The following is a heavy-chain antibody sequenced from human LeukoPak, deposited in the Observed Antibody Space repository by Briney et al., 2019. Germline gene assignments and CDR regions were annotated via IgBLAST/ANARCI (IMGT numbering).Heavy chain of an antibody. CDR2: ISYDATKK. V-gene: IGHV3-30-3*01. D-gene: IGHD2-2*01. Sequence: GGSLRLSCAASGFTFKSHAMHWVRQAPGKGLEWVAFISYDATKKDYVDSVKGQFTVSRDNSKSALYLQMNSLRLEDTAVYYCARDLSTCYATDYWGQGTLVTVSS. CDR1: GFTFKSHA. J-gene: IGHJ4*02. CDR3: ARDLSTCYATDY.